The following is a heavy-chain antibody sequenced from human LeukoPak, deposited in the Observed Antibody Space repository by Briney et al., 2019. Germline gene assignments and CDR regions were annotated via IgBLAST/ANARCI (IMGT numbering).Heavy chain of an antibody. V-gene: IGHV4-34*01. Sequence: SETLSLTCAVYGGSFSGYYWSWIRQPPGKGLEWIGEINHSGSTNYNPSLKSRVTISVDTSKNQFSLKLSSVTAADTAVYYCARGVALAARRVCWFDPWGQGTLVAVPS. J-gene: IGHJ5*02. CDR3: ARGVALAARRVCWFDP. CDR2: INHSGST. CDR1: GGSFSGYY. D-gene: IGHD6-6*01.